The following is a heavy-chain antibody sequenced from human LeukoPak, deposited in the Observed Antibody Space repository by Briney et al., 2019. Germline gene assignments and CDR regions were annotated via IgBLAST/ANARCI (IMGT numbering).Heavy chain of an antibody. D-gene: IGHD6-19*01. Sequence: ASVKVSCEASGYTFTSYGISWVRQAPGQGLEWMGWISAYNGNTNYAQKLQGRVTMTTDTSTSTAYMKLRSLRSDDTAVYYCAREVAVADHYYYYHYMDVWGKETTVTVSS. CDR1: GYTFTSYG. CDR3: AREVAVADHYYYYHYMDV. J-gene: IGHJ6*03. CDR2: ISAYNGNT. V-gene: IGHV1-18*01.